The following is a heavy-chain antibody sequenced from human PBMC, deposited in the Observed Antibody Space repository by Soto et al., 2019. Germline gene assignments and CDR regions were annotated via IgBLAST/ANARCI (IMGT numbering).Heavy chain of an antibody. V-gene: IGHV3-23*01. J-gene: IGHJ4*02. CDR2: ISSSGGFT. D-gene: IGHD3-10*01. CDR3: AKDGPLGELMAD. Sequence: EVQLLESGGGLVQPGGSLRLACAASGLTANTYAMSWVRQAPGKGLEWVSAISSSGGFTYYADSVKGRFTISRDNFKNALFLQMNRLRAEDTAVYYGAKDGPLGELMADWGQGTLVTVSS. CDR1: GLTANTYA.